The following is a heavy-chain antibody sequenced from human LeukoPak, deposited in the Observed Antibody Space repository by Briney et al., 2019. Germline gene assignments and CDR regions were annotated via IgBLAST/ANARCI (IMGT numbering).Heavy chain of an antibody. J-gene: IGHJ5*02. D-gene: IGHD2-2*01. CDR1: GGSISSYY. Sequence: PSETLSLTRTVSGGSISSYYWSWIRQPAGKGLEWIGRIYTSGSTNYNPSLKSRVTMSVDTSKNQFSLKLSSVTAADTAVHYCARGGSEFVVVPAAKYWFDPWGQGTLVTVSS. CDR3: ARGGSEFVVVPAAKYWFDP. CDR2: IYTSGST. V-gene: IGHV4-4*07.